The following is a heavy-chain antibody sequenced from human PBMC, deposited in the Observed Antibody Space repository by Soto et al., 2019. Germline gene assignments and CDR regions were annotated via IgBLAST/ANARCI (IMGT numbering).Heavy chain of an antibody. J-gene: IGHJ5*02. CDR1: GGSISSGGYY. CDR3: AREIAATGYWFDP. CDR2: IYYSGST. V-gene: IGHV4-31*03. Sequence: QVQLQESGPGLVKPSQTLSLTCTVSGGSISSGGYYWSWIRQHPGKGLEWIGYIYYSGSTYYNPYLKSRVTISVDTSKNQFSLKLSSVTAADTAVYYCAREIAATGYWFDPWGQGTLVTVSS. D-gene: IGHD2-15*01.